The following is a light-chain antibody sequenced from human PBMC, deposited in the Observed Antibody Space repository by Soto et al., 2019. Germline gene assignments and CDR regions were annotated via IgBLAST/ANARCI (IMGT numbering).Light chain of an antibody. CDR2: GAS. CDR3: QQYNNWPPT. V-gene: IGKV3-15*01. J-gene: IGKJ5*01. CDR1: QSVKRNY. Sequence: EIVLTQSPATLSLSPGERATLSCRASQSVKRNYLAWYQQKPGQAPRLLIYGASTRVTGITARFSGSGSGTEFTLTISSLQSEDFAVYYCQQYNNWPPTFGHGTRLEI.